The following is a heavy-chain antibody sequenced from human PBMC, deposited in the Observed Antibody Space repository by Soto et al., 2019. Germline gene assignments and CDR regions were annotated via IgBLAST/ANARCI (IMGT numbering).Heavy chain of an antibody. CDR3: ARSPYSVSYLAYFDY. CDR2: ISYDGSNK. D-gene: IGHD1-26*01. V-gene: IGHV3-30*03. CDR1: GFTFSSYG. J-gene: IGHJ4*02. Sequence: QVQLVESGGGVVQPGRSLRLSCAASGFTFSSYGMHWVRQAPVKGLEWVAVISYDGSNKYYADSVKGRFTISRDNSKNTLYLQMNSLRAEDTAVYYCARSPYSVSYLAYFDYWGQGTLVTVSS.